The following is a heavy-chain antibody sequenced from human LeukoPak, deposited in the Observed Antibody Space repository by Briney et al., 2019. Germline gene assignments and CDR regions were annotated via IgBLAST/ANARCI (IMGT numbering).Heavy chain of an antibody. Sequence: GGSLRLSCAASGFTFSSYAMSWVRQAPGKGLEWVAVISHDGINTHYPVSVRGRFAISRDNSKGTLFLQMNNLRIEDTAVYYCARDAGSAWITWFDSWGQGSLVTVSS. V-gene: IGHV3-30*03. CDR3: ARDAGSAWITWFDS. D-gene: IGHD6-19*01. CDR1: GFTFSSYA. CDR2: ISHDGINT. J-gene: IGHJ5*01.